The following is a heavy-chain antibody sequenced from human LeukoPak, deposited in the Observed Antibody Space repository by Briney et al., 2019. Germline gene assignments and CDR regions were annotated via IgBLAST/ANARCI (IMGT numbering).Heavy chain of an antibody. Sequence: PSQTLSLTCTVSGGSISSGDYYWSWIRQPPGKGLEWIGYIYYSGSTYYNPSLKSRVTISVDTSKNQFSLKLSSVTAADTAVYYCARDWATNYDDYYIDYWGQGTLVTVSS. CDR3: ARDWATNYDDYYIDY. V-gene: IGHV4-30-4*08. CDR1: GGSISSGDYY. CDR2: IYYSGST. D-gene: IGHD4-17*01. J-gene: IGHJ4*02.